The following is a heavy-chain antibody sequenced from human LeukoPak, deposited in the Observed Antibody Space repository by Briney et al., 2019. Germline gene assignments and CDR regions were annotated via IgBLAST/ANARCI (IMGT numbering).Heavy chain of an antibody. D-gene: IGHD3-10*02. CDR1: GFTFSSYE. V-gene: IGHV3-48*03. Sequence: GGSLRLSCAASGFTFSSYEMNWVRQAPGKGLEWVSYISSSGNTIYYADSVKGRFTISRDNAKHSLYLQMSSLRAEDTAVYYCAELGITMIGGVWGKGTTVTISS. CDR3: AELGITMIGGV. CDR2: ISSSGNTI. J-gene: IGHJ6*04.